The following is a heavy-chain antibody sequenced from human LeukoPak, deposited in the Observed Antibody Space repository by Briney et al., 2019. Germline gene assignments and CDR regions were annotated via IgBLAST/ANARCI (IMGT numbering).Heavy chain of an antibody. Sequence: KPSETLSLNCTVFGGSFSAYYWSWIRQPPGKGLEWIGEINHSGSTNYNPSLKSRVTISADTSKKQFSLKLSSVTAADTAVYYCARRSPSRDYYYYYYYMDVWGKGTTVTISS. CDR2: INHSGST. J-gene: IGHJ6*03. CDR3: ARRSPSRDYYYYYYYMDV. CDR1: GGSFSAYY. V-gene: IGHV4-34*01.